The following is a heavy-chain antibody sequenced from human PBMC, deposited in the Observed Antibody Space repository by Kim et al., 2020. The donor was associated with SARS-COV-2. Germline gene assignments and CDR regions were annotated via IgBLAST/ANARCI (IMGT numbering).Heavy chain of an antibody. V-gene: IGHV3-21*01. CDR2: ISSSSSYI. CDR1: GFTFSSYS. D-gene: IGHD2-8*01. J-gene: IGHJ6*02. CDR3: ARGYCTNGVCSLYYYYGMDV. Sequence: GGSLRLSCAASGFTFSSYSMNWVRQAPGKGLEWVSSISSSSSYIYYADSVKGRFTISRDNAKNSLYLQMNSLRAEDTAVYYCARGYCTNGVCSLYYYYGMDVWGQGTTVTVSS.